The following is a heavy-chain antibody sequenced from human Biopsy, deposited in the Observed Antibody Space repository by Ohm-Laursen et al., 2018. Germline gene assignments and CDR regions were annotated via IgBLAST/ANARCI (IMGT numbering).Heavy chain of an antibody. V-gene: IGHV4-59*01. CDR3: ARLTGDPSY. Sequence: SETLSLTCTVSGGSIKSYYWNWIRQSPGKGLEWIGFIYYTGHTNYNPSLKSRATISEDTSKNQFSLKVISVTAADTAVYYCARLTGDPSYWGQGILVTVSS. J-gene: IGHJ4*02. CDR1: GGSIKSYY. CDR2: IYYTGHT. D-gene: IGHD7-27*01.